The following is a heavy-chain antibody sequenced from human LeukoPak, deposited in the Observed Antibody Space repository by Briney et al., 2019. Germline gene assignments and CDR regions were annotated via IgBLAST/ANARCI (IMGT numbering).Heavy chain of an antibody. CDR1: GFTFSSYW. J-gene: IGHJ4*02. V-gene: IGHV3-7*01. CDR2: IKQDGSEK. Sequence: PGGSLRLSCAASGFTFSSYWMSWVRQAPGKGREWVANIKQDGSEKYYVDSVKGRFTISRDNSKNTLYLQMNSLRAEDTAVYYCARAHHDAVYYFDCWGQGTLVTVSS. CDR3: ARAHHDAVYYFDC.